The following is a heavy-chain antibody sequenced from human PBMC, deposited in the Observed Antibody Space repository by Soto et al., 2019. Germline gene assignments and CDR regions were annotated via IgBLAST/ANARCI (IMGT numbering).Heavy chain of an antibody. CDR1: GGTFSSYT. V-gene: IGHV1-69*02. Sequence: QVQLVQSGAEVKKPGSSVKVSCKASGGTFSSYTISWVRQAHGQGLEWMGRIIPILGIANYAQKFQGRVTITADKSTSTAYMELSSLRSEDTAVYYCARGYCSGGSCSFDYWGQGTLVTVSS. D-gene: IGHD2-15*01. CDR2: IIPILGIA. CDR3: ARGYCSGGSCSFDY. J-gene: IGHJ4*02.